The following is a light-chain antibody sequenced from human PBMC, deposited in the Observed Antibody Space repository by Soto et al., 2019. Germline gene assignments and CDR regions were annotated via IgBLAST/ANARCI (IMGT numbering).Light chain of an antibody. CDR3: TSYSRYRVLV. CDR1: SSDIGGYKY. V-gene: IGLV2-14*01. Sequence: VLAQPASVSGSLGQSITISCTGTSSDIGGYKYVSWYQQHPGKAPKLIIFEVSNRPSGVSDRFSGSNSCNTASLAISWLQAEDEADYYCTSYSRYRVLVFGGGTKVTVL. J-gene: IGLJ3*02. CDR2: EVS.